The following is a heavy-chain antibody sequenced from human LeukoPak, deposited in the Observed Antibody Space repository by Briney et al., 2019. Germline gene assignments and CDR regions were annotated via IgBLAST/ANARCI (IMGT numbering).Heavy chain of an antibody. J-gene: IGHJ4*01. CDR1: GYSFISYW. Sequence: GESLKIFCKGSGYSFISYWIDWVRQMPGKGLEWMGIIYPGDSETRYSPSFQGQVTMSADKSISTAYLQWSSLKASDTAIYYCARQVAVAAWEYWGHGTLVTVSS. CDR3: ARQVAVAAWEY. V-gene: IGHV5-51*01. CDR2: IYPGDSET. D-gene: IGHD6-19*01.